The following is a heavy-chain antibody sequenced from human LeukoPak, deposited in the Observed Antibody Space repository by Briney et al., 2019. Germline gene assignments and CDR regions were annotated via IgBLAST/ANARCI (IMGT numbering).Heavy chain of an antibody. CDR1: GFTFSSYA. CDR3: ARGDIWHALDI. CDR2: ISYDGSNK. D-gene: IGHD2-15*01. Sequence: GGSLRLSCAASGFTFSSYAMHWVRQAPGKGLEWVAVISYDGSNKYYADSVKGRFTISRDNSKNTLYLQMNSLRAEDTAVYYCARGDIWHALDIWGQGTMVTVSS. V-gene: IGHV3-30-3*01. J-gene: IGHJ3*02.